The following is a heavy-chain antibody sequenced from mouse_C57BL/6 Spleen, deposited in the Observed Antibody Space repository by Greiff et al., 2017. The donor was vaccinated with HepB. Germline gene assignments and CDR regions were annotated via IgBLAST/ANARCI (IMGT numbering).Heavy chain of an antibody. CDR2: IDPETGGT. CDR1: GYTFTDYE. D-gene: IGHD1-1*01. CDR3: TRNYGTWFAY. V-gene: IGHV1-15*01. J-gene: IGHJ3*01. Sequence: VKLMESGAELVRPGASVTLSCKASGYTFTDYEMHWVKQTPVHGLEWIGAIDPETGGTAYNQKFKGKAILTADKSSSTAYMELRSLTSEDSAVYYCTRNYGTWFAYWGQGTLVTVSA.